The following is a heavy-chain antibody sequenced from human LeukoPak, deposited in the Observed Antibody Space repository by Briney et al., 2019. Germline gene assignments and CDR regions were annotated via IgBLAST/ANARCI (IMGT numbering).Heavy chain of an antibody. J-gene: IGHJ4*02. Sequence: PGGSLRLSCAASGFTVSSNYMSWVRQAPGKGPEWVSVIYSGGSTYYADSVKGRFTISRDNSKNTLYLQMNSLRAEDTAVYYCARGQKDSSGYYYYFDYWGQGTLVTVSS. CDR3: ARGQKDSSGYYYYFDY. CDR1: GFTVSSNY. V-gene: IGHV3-53*01. D-gene: IGHD3-22*01. CDR2: IYSGGST.